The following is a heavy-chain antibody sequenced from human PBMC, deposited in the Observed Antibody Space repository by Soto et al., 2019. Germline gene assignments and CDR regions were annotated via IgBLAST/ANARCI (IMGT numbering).Heavy chain of an antibody. V-gene: IGHV3-53*02. CDR3: ASGDDLAVLFDY. Sequence: EVQLVETGGGLIQPGGSLRLSCAASGFTVSSNYMSWVRQAPGKGLEWVSVIYSGGSTYYADSVKGRFTISRDNSKNTLYLRMNSLRAEDTAVYYCASGDDLAVLFDYWGQGTLVTVSS. J-gene: IGHJ4*02. D-gene: IGHD3-3*01. CDR2: IYSGGST. CDR1: GFTVSSNY.